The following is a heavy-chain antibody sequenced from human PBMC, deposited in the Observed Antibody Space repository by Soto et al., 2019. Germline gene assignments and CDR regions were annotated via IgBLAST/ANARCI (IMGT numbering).Heavy chain of an antibody. CDR2: RSYDGSNK. CDR1: GFTFSSYG. V-gene: IGHV3-30*18. Sequence: PGGSLRLSCASSGFTFSSYGMHWVRQAPGKGLEWGAVRSYDGSNKYYADSVKGRFTISRDNSKNTLYLQMNSLRAEDTAVYYCAKLTYSGYDRSYYYGMDVWGQGTTVTVSS. J-gene: IGHJ6*02. D-gene: IGHD5-12*01. CDR3: AKLTYSGYDRSYYYGMDV.